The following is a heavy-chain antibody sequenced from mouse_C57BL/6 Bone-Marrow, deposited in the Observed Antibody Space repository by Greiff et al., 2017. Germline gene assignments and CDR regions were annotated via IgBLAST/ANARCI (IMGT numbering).Heavy chain of an antibody. Sequence: VQLQQPGAELVKPGASVKMSCKASGYTFTSYWITWVKQRPGQGLEWIGDIYPTSGRTNYNEKFKSKAILTVDTSSNTAHMQLSSLTSEDSAVFYCARSGPLGRSFDYWGQCTTLTVSS. CDR1: GYTFTSYW. V-gene: IGHV1-55*01. J-gene: IGHJ2*01. CDR3: ARSGPLGRSFDY. CDR2: IYPTSGRT. D-gene: IGHD4-1*01.